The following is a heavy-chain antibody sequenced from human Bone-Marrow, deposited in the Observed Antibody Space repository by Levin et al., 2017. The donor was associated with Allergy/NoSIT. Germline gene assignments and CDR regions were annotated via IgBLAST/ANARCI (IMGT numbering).Heavy chain of an antibody. CDR2: INPNTGVT. V-gene: IGHV1-2*02. Sequence: ASVKVSCKASGYTFTGYYMHWVRQAPGQGLAWMGWINPNTGVTNHAQKFQGRVTMTRDTSISTGYMELSSLRSDDAAVYYCARDIGLAQDVFDIWGQGTMVTVSS. CDR1: GYTFTGYY. D-gene: IGHD6-19*01. J-gene: IGHJ3*02. CDR3: ARDIGLAQDVFDI.